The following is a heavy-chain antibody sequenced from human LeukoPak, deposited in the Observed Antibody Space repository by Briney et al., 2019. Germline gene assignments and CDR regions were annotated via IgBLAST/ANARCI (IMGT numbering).Heavy chain of an antibody. Sequence: PGGSLRLSCAASGFTFSSYEMNWVRQAPGKGLEWVSYISSSGSTIYYADSVKGRFTISRDNAKNSLYLQMNSLRAEDTAVYYCAGKGYYCSSTSCSDHYYFDYWGQGTLVTVSS. CDR2: ISSSGSTI. J-gene: IGHJ4*02. D-gene: IGHD2-2*01. V-gene: IGHV3-48*03. CDR3: AGKGYYCSSTSCSDHYYFDY. CDR1: GFTFSSYE.